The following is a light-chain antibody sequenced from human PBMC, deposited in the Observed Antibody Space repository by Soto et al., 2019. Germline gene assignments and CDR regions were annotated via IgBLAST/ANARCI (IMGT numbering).Light chain of an antibody. CDR2: EVS. CDR1: SSDVGRYNH. V-gene: IGLV2-14*01. CDR3: NSHTSGDFRV. J-gene: IGLJ1*01. Sequence: QSALTQPASVSGSPGQSITISCTGTSSDVGRYNHVSWYQHHPGKAPKLLISEVSKRPSGFSNRFSGSKSDYTASLTISGLQAEDEADYYCNSHTSGDFRVFGTGTKLTVL.